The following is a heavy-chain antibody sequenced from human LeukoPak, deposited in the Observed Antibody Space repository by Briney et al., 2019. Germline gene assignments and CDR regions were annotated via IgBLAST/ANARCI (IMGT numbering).Heavy chain of an antibody. CDR3: AKLHSLNSDY. D-gene: IGHD2/OR15-2a*01. J-gene: IGHJ4*02. Sequence: GGSLRLSCAASGFTFSDYAMNWVRQAPGKGLEWVSTISGSGGSTYYAGSVKGRFTISRDNSKNTLYLQMNSLRAEDTAVYYCAKLHSLNSDYWGQGTLVTVSS. V-gene: IGHV3-23*01. CDR1: GFTFSDYA. CDR2: ISGSGGST.